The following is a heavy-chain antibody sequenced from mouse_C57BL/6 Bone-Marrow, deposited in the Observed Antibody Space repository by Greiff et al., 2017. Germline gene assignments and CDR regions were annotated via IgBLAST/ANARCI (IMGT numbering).Heavy chain of an antibody. CDR2: IDPENGDT. Sequence: VQLQQSGAELVRPGASVKLSCTASGFNIKDDYMHWVKQRPEQGLEWIGWIDPENGDTEYASKFQGKATITADTSSNTAYLQLSSLTSEDTAVYYCTKVYLCFVYWGQGLWSLSLQ. V-gene: IGHV14-4*01. D-gene: IGHD1-1*01. J-gene: IGHJ3*01. CDR1: GFNIKDDY. CDR3: TKVYLCFVY.